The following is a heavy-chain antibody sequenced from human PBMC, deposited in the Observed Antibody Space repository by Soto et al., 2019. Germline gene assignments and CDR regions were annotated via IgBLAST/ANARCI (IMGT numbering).Heavy chain of an antibody. CDR2: ISSNSAYI. V-gene: IGHV3-21*01. CDR3: TRDASRDSSARGWFDP. D-gene: IGHD6-13*01. J-gene: IGHJ5*02. CDR1: GFTFRSFT. Sequence: GGSLRLSCAASGFTFRSFTMNWVRQAPGKGLEWVSTISSNSAYIYYTDALRGRFTISRDNAKNSLHLQMNSLRAEDTAVYYCTRDASRDSSARGWFDPWGPGNLVTVSA.